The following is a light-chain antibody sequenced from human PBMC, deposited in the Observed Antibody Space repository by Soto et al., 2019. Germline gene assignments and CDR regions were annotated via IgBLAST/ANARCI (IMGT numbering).Light chain of an antibody. Sequence: THLAHSPSPPSASVGDRDTNTCQASQSIGSSLAWYQQKQGKXPNXXISDASSLERGVPSRFSGSGSGTEVTITISSLKPDDGETYYGQQYNGYSRTFGQGTKVDIK. J-gene: IGKJ1*01. CDR1: QSIGSS. CDR2: DAS. V-gene: IGKV1-5*01. CDR3: QQYNGYSRT.